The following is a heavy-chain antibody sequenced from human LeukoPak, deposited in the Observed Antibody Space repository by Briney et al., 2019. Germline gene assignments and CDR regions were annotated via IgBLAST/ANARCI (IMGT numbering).Heavy chain of an antibody. Sequence: GGSLRLSCAASRFTFSNYVMNWVRQAPGKGLEWVSYISSSGSTRYYADSVKGRFTMSRDNAKNSLYLQMNSLRAEDTAVYYCARVEGSGWSKLCDYWGQGTLVTVSS. J-gene: IGHJ4*02. CDR1: RFTFSNYV. V-gene: IGHV3-48*03. CDR3: ARVEGSGWSKLCDY. CDR2: ISSSGSTR. D-gene: IGHD6-19*01.